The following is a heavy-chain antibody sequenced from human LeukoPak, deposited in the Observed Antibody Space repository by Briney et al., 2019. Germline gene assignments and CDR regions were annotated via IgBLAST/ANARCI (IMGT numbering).Heavy chain of an antibody. J-gene: IGHJ4*02. CDR3: ARLDDVTGYYPFDY. CDR2: ISSSGSTI. Sequence: GGSLRLSCAASGFTFSSYEMNWVRQGPGKGLEWVSYISSSGSTIYYADSVKGRFTISRNNARTSLYLQMNRLRAEDTAVYYCARLDDVTGYYPFDYWGRGTLVTVSS. D-gene: IGHD3-22*01. CDR1: GFTFSSYE. V-gene: IGHV3-48*03.